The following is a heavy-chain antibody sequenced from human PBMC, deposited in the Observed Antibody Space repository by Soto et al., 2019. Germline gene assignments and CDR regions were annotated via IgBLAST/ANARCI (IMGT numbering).Heavy chain of an antibody. J-gene: IGHJ6*02. V-gene: IGHV1-69*01. CDR2: IIPIFGTA. CDR3: ARDPGGRDGYNYHYCYGMDV. Sequence: QVQLVQSGAEVKKPGSSVKVSCTASGGTFSSYAISWVRQAPGQGLEWMGGIIPIFGTANYAQKFQCRVTITADESTSTAYMELSSLRSEDTAVYYCARDPGGRDGYNYHYCYGMDVWGQGTTVTVSS. CDR1: GGTFSSYA. D-gene: IGHD5-12*01.